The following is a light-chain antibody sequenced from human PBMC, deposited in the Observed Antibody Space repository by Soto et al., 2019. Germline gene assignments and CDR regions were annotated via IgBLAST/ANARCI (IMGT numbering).Light chain of an antibody. V-gene: IGLV2-11*01. J-gene: IGLJ2*01. CDR2: AVR. CDR1: NSDVGRYNS. CDR3: CSYAGSYVV. Sequence: QSALTQPHSVSGSPGQSVTISCTGTNSDVGRYNSVSWYQQLPGKAPQLIISAVRQRPSGVPDRFSGSKSGNTASLTISGLQAEDEADYYCCSYAGSYVVFGGGTKLTVL.